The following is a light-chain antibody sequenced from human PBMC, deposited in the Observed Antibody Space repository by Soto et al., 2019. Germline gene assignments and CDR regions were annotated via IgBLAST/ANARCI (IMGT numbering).Light chain of an antibody. J-gene: IGKJ4*01. CDR3: QKYNGAPFT. Sequence: SPITPSPSPPSSSLGGKITNTFRASQGISNYLAWYQQKPGKVPKVLIYGASILQSGVPSRFSGSGSGTDFTLTISSLQPEDVATYYCQKYNGAPFTFGGGTKVDI. CDR1: QGISNY. CDR2: GAS. V-gene: IGKV1-27*01.